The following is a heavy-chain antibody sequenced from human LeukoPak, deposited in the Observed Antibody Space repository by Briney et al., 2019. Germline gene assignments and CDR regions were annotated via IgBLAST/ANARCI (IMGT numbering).Heavy chain of an antibody. V-gene: IGHV3-48*01. Sequence: TGGSLRLSCAASGFTFSNYNMNWVRQAPGKGLEWVSYISSSSSTIYYADSVKGRFTISRDNSKNTLYLQMNSLRAEDTAVYYCAKDSAYYYDSSGYYYDWGQGTLVTVSS. J-gene: IGHJ4*02. CDR1: GFTFSNYN. CDR3: AKDSAYYYDSSGYYYD. CDR2: ISSSSSTI. D-gene: IGHD3-22*01.